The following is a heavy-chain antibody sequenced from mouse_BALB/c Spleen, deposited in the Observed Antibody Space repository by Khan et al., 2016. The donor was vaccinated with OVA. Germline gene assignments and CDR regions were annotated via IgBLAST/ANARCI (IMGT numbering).Heavy chain of an antibody. D-gene: IGHD1-1*01. J-gene: IGHJ4*01. Sequence: QIQLVQSGPELRKPGETVKISCKASGYTFTNYGMNWVKQAPGKGLKWMGWINTYTGEPTYTDDFEGRFACSLETSASNAYLQINNLKNEDTATYFCAKPPSFCGSSYEFYYDGMDYWGQGTSVTVSS. CDR3: AKPPSFCGSSYEFYYDGMDY. CDR2: INTYTGEP. CDR1: GYTFTNYG. V-gene: IGHV9-3-1*01.